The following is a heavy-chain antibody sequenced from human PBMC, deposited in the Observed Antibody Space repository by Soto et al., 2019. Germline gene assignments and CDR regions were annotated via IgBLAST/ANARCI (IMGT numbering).Heavy chain of an antibody. CDR1: GSTLTEFS. D-gene: IGHD2-2*01. CDR3: AARRRSSSLINYFDS. J-gene: IGHJ4*02. V-gene: IGHV1-24*01. Sequence: QVHLVQSGAEVKKPGASVKVSCKVSGSTLTEFSMYWVRQAPVEGLEGVGGFDPVHGETIYPQRFLGRLSMSEDRSTDTGSVGLSSLRSEDTAVYYCAARRRSSSLINYFDSWGQGTLVTVSS. CDR2: FDPVHGET.